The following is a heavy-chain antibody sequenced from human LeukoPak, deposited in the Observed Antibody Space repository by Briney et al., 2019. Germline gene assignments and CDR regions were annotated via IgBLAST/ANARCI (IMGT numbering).Heavy chain of an antibody. J-gene: IGHJ3*02. CDR1: GYTFTGYY. D-gene: IGHD2-21*02. CDR2: TNPNSGGT. V-gene: IGHV1-2*02. Sequence: ASVKVSCKASGYTFTGYYMHWVRQAPGQGLEWMGWTNPNSGGTNYAQKFQGRVTMTRDTSISTAYMELSRLRSDDTAVYYCARGIVVVTRGAFDIWGQGTMVTVSS. CDR3: ARGIVVVTRGAFDI.